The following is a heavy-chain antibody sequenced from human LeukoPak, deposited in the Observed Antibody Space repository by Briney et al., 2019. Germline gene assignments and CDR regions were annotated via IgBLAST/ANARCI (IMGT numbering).Heavy chain of an antibody. CDR2: IMSETVGGAI. Sequence: PGGSLRLSCAASGFTFNNAWMNWVRQAPGKGLEWVGRIMSETVGGAILYAGPVKGRFTISRDDSIDTLYLQMDSLKIEDTGVYYCITDRGSAVWGQGTTVTVSS. CDR1: GFTFNNAW. CDR3: ITDRGSAV. J-gene: IGHJ6*02. V-gene: IGHV3-15*07.